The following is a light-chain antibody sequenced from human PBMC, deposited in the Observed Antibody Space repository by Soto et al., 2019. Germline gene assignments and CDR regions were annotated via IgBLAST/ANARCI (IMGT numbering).Light chain of an antibody. Sequence: QSALTQPASVSGSPGQSITISCTGTSSDVGGYNYVSWYQQHPGKAPKLMIYEVSNRPSGVSNRFSGSKSGNTASLTISGLQAEDEADYYFSSYTSSSILFGGGTKLTVL. CDR3: SSYTSSSIL. CDR1: SSDVGGYNY. CDR2: EVS. V-gene: IGLV2-14*01. J-gene: IGLJ2*01.